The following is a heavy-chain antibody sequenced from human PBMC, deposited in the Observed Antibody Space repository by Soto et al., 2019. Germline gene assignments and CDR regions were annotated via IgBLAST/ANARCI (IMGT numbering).Heavy chain of an antibody. Sequence: SETLSLTCAVYGGSFSCYYWSWIRQPPGKGLEWIGEINHSGSTNYNPSLKSRVTISVDTSKNQFSLKLSSVTAADTAVYYCARXPRVRGVISHYYYGMDVWGQGTTVTVSS. V-gene: IGHV4-34*01. D-gene: IGHD3-10*01. CDR1: GGSFSCYY. J-gene: IGHJ6*02. CDR3: ARXPRVRGVISHYYYGMDV. CDR2: INHSGST.